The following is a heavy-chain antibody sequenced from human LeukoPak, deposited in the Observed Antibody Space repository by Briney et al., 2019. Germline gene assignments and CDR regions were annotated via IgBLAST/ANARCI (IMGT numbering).Heavy chain of an antibody. CDR2: INAGNGNT. V-gene: IGHV1-3*01. Sequence: GASAKVSCKASGYTFTSYAMHWVRQAPGQRLEWMGWINAGNGNTKYSQKFQGRVTITRDTSASTAYMELSSLRSEDTAVYYCASMRVIAVAGAEDYYYYGMDVWGQGTTVTVSS. CDR3: ASMRVIAVAGAEDYYYYGMDV. D-gene: IGHD6-19*01. J-gene: IGHJ6*02. CDR1: GYTFTSYA.